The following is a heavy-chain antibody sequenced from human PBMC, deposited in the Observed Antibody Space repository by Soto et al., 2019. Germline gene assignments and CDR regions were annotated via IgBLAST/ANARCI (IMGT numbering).Heavy chain of an antibody. CDR1: GGTFSSYA. CDR3: ARDPLPTPSIAARTWSDP. J-gene: IGHJ5*02. D-gene: IGHD6-6*01. V-gene: IGHV1-69*12. Sequence: QVQLVQSGAEVKKPGSSVKVSCKASGGTFSSYAISWVRQAPGQGLEWMGGIIPIFGTANYAQKFQGRVTIAADESTSTAYMELSSLRSEDTAVYYCARDPLPTPSIAARTWSDPWGQGTLVTVSS. CDR2: IIPIFGTA.